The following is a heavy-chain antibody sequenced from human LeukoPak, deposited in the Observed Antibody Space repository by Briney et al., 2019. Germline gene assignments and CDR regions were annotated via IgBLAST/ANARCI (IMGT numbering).Heavy chain of an antibody. Sequence: ASVKVSCKASGYTFTSYYMHWVRQAPGQGLEWMGIINPSGGSTSYAQKFQGRVTMTRDTSTSTVYMELSSLRSEDTAVYYCARERSAKYYDFWSGYPLETNWSDPWGQGTLVTVSS. V-gene: IGHV1-46*03. CDR1: GYTFTSYY. CDR2: INPSGGST. D-gene: IGHD3-3*01. J-gene: IGHJ5*02. CDR3: ARERSAKYYDFWSGYPLETNWSDP.